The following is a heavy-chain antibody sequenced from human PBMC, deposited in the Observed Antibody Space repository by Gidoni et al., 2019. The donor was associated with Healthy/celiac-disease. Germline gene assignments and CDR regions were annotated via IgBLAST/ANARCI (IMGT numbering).Heavy chain of an antibody. CDR1: GCTFDDYA. CDR3: AKVEGSTVAGTSDY. V-gene: IGHV3-9*01. Sequence: EVQLVESGGGLVQPGRYLRLSCEASGCTFDDYAMHLVRQAPGKGLEWVSGISWNSGSIGYADSVKGRFTISRDNAKNSLYLQMNSLRAEDTALYYCAKVEGSTVAGTSDYWGQGTLVTVSS. CDR2: ISWNSGSI. J-gene: IGHJ4*02. D-gene: IGHD6-19*01.